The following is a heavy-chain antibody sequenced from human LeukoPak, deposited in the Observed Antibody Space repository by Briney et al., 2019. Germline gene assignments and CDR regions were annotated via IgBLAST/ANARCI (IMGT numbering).Heavy chain of an antibody. CDR1: GFTVSTYA. V-gene: IGHV3-23*01. D-gene: IGHD6-13*01. CDR3: AKDVAAAGTEYCQH. J-gene: IGHJ1*01. Sequence: GGPLRLSCAVSGFTVSTYAMSWVRRAPGKWLEWVPAISGSGDSTYYADSVKGRFTISRDNSKNTLYLQMNSLKAEDTAVYYCAKDVAAAGTEYCQHWGQGTLVTVSS. CDR2: ISGSGDST.